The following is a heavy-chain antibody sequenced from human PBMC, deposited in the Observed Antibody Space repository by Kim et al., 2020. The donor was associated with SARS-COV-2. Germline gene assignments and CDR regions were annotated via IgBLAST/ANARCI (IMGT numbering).Heavy chain of an antibody. CDR2: IYYSGST. D-gene: IGHD2-15*01. CDR3: ARETEGPQYSRYCSGGSCYSGYFDY. J-gene: IGHJ4*02. V-gene: IGHV4-31*03. Sequence: SETLSLTCTVSGGSISSGGYYWSWIRQHPGKGLEWIGYIYYSGSTYYNPSLKSRVTISVDTSKNQFSLKLSSVTAADTAVYYCARETEGPQYSRYCSGGSCYSGYFDYWGQGTLVTVSS. CDR1: GGSISSGGYY.